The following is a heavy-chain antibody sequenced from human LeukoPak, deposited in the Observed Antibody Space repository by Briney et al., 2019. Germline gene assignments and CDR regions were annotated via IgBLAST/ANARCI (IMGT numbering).Heavy chain of an antibody. J-gene: IGHJ6*02. V-gene: IGHV1-69*01. Sequence: PVNVSCTASGGTFTTHTITWVRQAPGQGLEWLGGITPVFVTGRYAQKIKGRITITADGSKSTAYMEMSNLTSADTALYYCARDGGLNDYGDYTPPFYAMDVWGQGTTVTVSS. D-gene: IGHD4-17*01. CDR1: GGTFTTHT. CDR2: ITPVFVTG. CDR3: ARDGGLNDYGDYTPPFYAMDV.